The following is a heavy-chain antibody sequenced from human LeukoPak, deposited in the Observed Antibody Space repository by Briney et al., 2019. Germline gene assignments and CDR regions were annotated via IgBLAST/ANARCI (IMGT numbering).Heavy chain of an antibody. J-gene: IGHJ4*02. V-gene: IGHV3-23*01. CDR3: AKGFYGSGSSYFDA. CDR2: IGMGDDT. D-gene: IGHD3-10*01. Sequence: GGSLRLSCTASGFIFSNFGLSWVRQPPGKGLEWVSAIGMGDDTYYADTVKGRFTISRDNSKNTLFLQMNSLSAEDTAIYYCAKGFYGSGSSYFDAWGQGTLVSVS. CDR1: GFIFSNFG.